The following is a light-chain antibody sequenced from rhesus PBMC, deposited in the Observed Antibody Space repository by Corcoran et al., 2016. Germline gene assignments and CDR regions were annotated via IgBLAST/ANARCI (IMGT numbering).Light chain of an antibody. Sequence: DIQMTQSPSSLSASVGDTVAITCRASQGIINWLAWYQQQPGKAPKLLIYKASTWQSGVPSRLSGSGSGTEFTLTISSLQSEDFAAYYCQQYFSRPYSFGQGTKVEIK. V-gene: IGKV1-22*01. CDR1: QGIINW. CDR2: KAS. CDR3: QQYFSRPYS. J-gene: IGKJ2*01.